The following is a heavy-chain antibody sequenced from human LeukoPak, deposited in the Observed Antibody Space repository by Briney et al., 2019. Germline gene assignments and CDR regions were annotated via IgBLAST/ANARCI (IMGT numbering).Heavy chain of an antibody. J-gene: IGHJ6*02. CDR3: AKDKEDGDYYYGMDV. CDR2: ISWNSGSI. V-gene: IGHV3-9*01. Sequence: GRSLRLSCAASGFTFDDYAMHWVRQAPGKGLEWVSGISWNSGSIGYADSVKGRFTISRDDAKNSLYPQMNSLRAEDTALYYCAKDKEDGDYYYGMDVWGQGTTVTVSS. CDR1: GFTFDDYA. D-gene: IGHD4-17*01.